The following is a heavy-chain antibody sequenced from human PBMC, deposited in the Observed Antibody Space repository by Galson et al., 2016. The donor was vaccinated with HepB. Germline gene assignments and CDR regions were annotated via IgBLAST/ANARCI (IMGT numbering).Heavy chain of an antibody. V-gene: IGHV3-49*03. CDR3: SSYAAGRRDY. D-gene: IGHD2-2*01. Sequence: SLRLSCAASGFNFGDYAMSWFRQAPGKGLEWVAFIRSKIYGETTEYAASVGGRFSVSRDDSESIAYLQMNTLKTDDTAIYYCSSYAAGRRDYWGQGTLVT. J-gene: IGHJ4*02. CDR1: GFNFGDYA. CDR2: IRSKIYGETT.